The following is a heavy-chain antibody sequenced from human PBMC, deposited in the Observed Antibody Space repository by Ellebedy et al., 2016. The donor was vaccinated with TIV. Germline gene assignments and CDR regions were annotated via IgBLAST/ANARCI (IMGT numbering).Heavy chain of an antibody. D-gene: IGHD6-13*01. CDR3: ARVIRGSSGMDV. Sequence: ASVKVSCKASGYTFTAYYMHWVRQAPGQGLEWMGWINPDSGVTKFAQKFQGRVNMTWDTSVNTAYMELSRLESDDTAVYYCARVIRGSSGMDVWGQGTTVTVS. CDR1: GYTFTAYY. V-gene: IGHV1-2*02. J-gene: IGHJ6*02. CDR2: INPDSGVT.